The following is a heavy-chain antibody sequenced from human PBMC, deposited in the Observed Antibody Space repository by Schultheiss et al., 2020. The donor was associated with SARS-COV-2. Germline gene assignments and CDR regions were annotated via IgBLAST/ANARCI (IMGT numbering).Heavy chain of an antibody. CDR1: GFTFSNAW. CDR2: IKSKTDGGTT. Sequence: GGSLRLSCAASGFTFSNAWMSWVRQAPGKGLEWVGRIKSKTDGGTTDYAAPVKGRFTISRDNSNNTLYLQMNSLRAEDTAVYYCARDLLPHDILTGSCLNFWGQGTLVTVSS. V-gene: IGHV3-15*01. CDR3: ARDLLPHDILTGSCLNF. J-gene: IGHJ4*02. D-gene: IGHD3-9*01.